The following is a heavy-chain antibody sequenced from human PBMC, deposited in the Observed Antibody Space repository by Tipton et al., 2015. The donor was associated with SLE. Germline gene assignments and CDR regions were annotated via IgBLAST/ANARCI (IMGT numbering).Heavy chain of an antibody. CDR1: GGSISSYY. V-gene: IGHV4-4*09. Sequence: TLSLTCTVSGGSISSYYWSWIRQPPGKGLEWIGYIYTSGSTNYNPSLKSRVTISVDTSKNQFSLKLSSVTAADTAVYYCATSDYQRYSSSWILDYYYYYGMDVWDQGTTVTVSS. CDR3: ATSDYQRYSSSWILDYYYYYGMDV. D-gene: IGHD6-13*01. J-gene: IGHJ6*02. CDR2: IYTSGST.